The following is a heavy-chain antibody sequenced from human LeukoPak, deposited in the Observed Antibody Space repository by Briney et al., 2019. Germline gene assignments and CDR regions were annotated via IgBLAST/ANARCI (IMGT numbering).Heavy chain of an antibody. CDR3: ARDLGVMGAFDI. CDR2: IIPIFGTA. CDR1: GGCCSSES. J-gene: IGHJ3*02. V-gene: IGHV1-69*05. D-gene: IGHD2-8*01. Sequence: SLRCSCEACGGCCSSESIRGVGQAPGQGLEWMGGIIPIFGTANYAQKSQGRVTITTDQYKRTAYMELSSLRSEDTAVYYCARDLGVMGAFDIWGQGTMVTVSS.